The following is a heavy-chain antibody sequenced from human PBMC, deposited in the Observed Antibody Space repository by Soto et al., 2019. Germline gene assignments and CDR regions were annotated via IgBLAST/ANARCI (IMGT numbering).Heavy chain of an antibody. J-gene: IGHJ4*02. D-gene: IGHD3-10*02. V-gene: IGHV3-23*01. CDR1: GFTFSSFA. CDR2: ISGNGGGR. CDR3: ANPPVVDVVIWSDS. Sequence: EVQLLESGGGLVQPGESLRLSCAASGFTFSSFAMSWVRQAPGKGLEWVSSISGNGGGRYYADSVKGRFTISRDNSKNTLYLQMNSLRAEDTAVYYCANPPVVDVVIWSDSWGQGTLVTVSS.